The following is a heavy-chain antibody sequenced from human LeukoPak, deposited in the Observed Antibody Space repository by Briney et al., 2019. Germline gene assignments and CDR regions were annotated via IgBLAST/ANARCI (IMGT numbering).Heavy chain of an antibody. CDR2: INPNSGGT. V-gene: IGHV1-2*02. Sequence: GASVKVSCKASGYTFTGYYMHWVRQAPGQGLEWMGWINPNSGGTNYAQKFQGRVTMTRDTSISTAYMELSRLRSDDTAVYYCARDPYDFWSGYPHNWFDPWGQGTLVTVSS. J-gene: IGHJ5*02. CDR1: GYTFTGYY. D-gene: IGHD3-3*01. CDR3: ARDPYDFWSGYPHNWFDP.